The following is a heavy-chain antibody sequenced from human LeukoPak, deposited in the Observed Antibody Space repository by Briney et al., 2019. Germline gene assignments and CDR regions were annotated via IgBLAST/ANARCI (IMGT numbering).Heavy chain of an antibody. D-gene: IGHD1-14*01. CDR3: ARRPGN. CDR2: IYSGGAI. J-gene: IGHJ4*02. V-gene: IGHV3-53*01. Sequence: TGGSLRLSCVASGFAVGSNYMSWVSQAPGKGLEWVSLIYSGGAIRYADSVKGRFTISRDSSKNTLFLQMNDLTVEDTARYYCARRPGNWGQGILVTVSS. CDR1: GFAVGSNY.